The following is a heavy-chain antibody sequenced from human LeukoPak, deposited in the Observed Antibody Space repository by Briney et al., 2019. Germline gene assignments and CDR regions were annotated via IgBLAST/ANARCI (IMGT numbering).Heavy chain of an antibody. CDR2: INPNSGGT. J-gene: IGHJ4*02. Sequence: GASVKVSCKASGYTFTGYYMHWVRQAPGQGLEWMGWINPNSGGTNYAQKFQGRVTMTRDTSISTAYMELSRLRSDDTAVYYCARGSGYSYGSPPRGVWGQGTLVTVSS. CDR3: ARGSGYSYGSPPRGV. CDR1: GYTFTGYY. V-gene: IGHV1-2*02. D-gene: IGHD5-18*01.